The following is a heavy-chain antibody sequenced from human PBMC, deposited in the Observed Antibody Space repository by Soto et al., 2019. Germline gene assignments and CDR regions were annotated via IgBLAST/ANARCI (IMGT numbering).Heavy chain of an antibody. D-gene: IGHD5-12*01. CDR3: VKSRGGNNFDFFD. V-gene: IGHV3-64D*06. CDR2: IRGNGDPP. Sequence: PGGSLRLSCSASGFTFSSYAMHWVLRAPGKGLEYVSGIRGNGDPPFYADSVKGRFTISRDNSKNTLYLQMSSLSADDTAVYYCVKSRGGNNFDFFDWGQGALVTVSS. J-gene: IGHJ4*02. CDR1: GFTFSSYA.